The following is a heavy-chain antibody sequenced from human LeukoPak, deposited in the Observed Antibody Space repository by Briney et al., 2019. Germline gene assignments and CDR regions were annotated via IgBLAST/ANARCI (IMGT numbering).Heavy chain of an antibody. J-gene: IGHJ6*04. CDR2: ISSSGSTI. D-gene: IGHD3-10*02. CDR3: AELGITMIGGV. V-gene: IGHV3-48*03. Sequence: PGGSLRLSCAASGFTFSSYEMNWVGQAQGKGLEWVSYISSSGSTIYYADSVKGRFTISRDNAKNSLYLQMNSLRAEDTAVYYCAELGITMIGGVWGKGTTVTISS. CDR1: GFTFSSYE.